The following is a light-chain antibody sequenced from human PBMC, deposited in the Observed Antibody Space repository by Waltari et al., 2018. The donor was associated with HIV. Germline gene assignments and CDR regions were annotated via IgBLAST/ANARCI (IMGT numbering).Light chain of an antibody. CDR3: NSRYDIGHWF. J-gene: IGLJ3*02. Sequence: SSELTQDPAVSVALGQTVRITCQGDSVRTYYASWYQQKPGQAPVLVFYGTNNRPSGIPDRFSGSTSGDTASLTITGAQAEDEADYYCNSRYDIGHWFFGAGTKVTVL. V-gene: IGLV3-19*01. CDR1: SVRTYY. CDR2: GTN.